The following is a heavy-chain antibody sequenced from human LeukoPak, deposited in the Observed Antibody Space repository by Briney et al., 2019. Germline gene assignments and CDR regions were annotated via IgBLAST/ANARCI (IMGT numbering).Heavy chain of an antibody. CDR2: IDPNSGGT. J-gene: IGHJ4*02. CDR1: GYTFTGYY. D-gene: IGHD6-13*01. Sequence: ASVKVSCKASGYTFTGYYMHWVRQAPGQGLEWMAWIDPNSGGTNSAQKFQGRVTMTRDTSISTAHMELSRLRSDDTAVYYCARGFRGWAATGSVDYWGQGTLVTASS. V-gene: IGHV1-2*02. CDR3: ARGFRGWAATGSVDY.